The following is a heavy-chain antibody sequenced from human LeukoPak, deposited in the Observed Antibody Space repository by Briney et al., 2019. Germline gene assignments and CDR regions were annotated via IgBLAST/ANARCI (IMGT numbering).Heavy chain of an antibody. CDR1: GFTFSSYS. V-gene: IGHV3-21*01. CDR3: ARDRSTKTYYDILTGSFDY. D-gene: IGHD3-9*01. Sequence: PGGSLRLSCAASGFTFSSYSMNWVRQAPGKGLEWVSSISSSSSYIYYADSVKGRFTISRDNAKNSLYLQMNSLRAEDTAVYYCARDRSTKTYYDILTGSFDYWGQGTLVTVSS. CDR2: ISSSSSYI. J-gene: IGHJ4*02.